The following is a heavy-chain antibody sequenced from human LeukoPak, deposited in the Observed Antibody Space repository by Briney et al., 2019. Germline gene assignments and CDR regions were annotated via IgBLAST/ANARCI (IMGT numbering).Heavy chain of an antibody. CDR3: ARRYCSSTSCTLDY. Sequence: GRSLRLSCAASGFTFSTYEMNWVRQAPGRGLEWVSYISSGGSTTYYADSVKGRLTISRDNAKNSLYLQMNNMRGDDTAVYYCARRYCSSTSCTLDYWGQGTQVTVSS. D-gene: IGHD2-2*01. J-gene: IGHJ4*02. CDR1: GFTFSTYE. CDR2: ISSGGSTT. V-gene: IGHV3-48*03.